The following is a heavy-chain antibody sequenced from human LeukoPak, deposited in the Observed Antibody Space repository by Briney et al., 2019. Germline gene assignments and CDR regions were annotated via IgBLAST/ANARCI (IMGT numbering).Heavy chain of an antibody. J-gene: IGHJ1*01. V-gene: IGHV4-30-4*08. D-gene: IGHD1-26*01. Sequence: PSETLSHTCTVSGASISSGDYYWSWIRQPPGKGLEWIGYIYYSGSTYYNPSLKSRVSISLDTSKNQFSLKLTSVTAADTAVYYCASLIMGAPLRHWGQGTLVTVSS. CDR1: GASISSGDYY. CDR3: ASLIMGAPLRH. CDR2: IYYSGST.